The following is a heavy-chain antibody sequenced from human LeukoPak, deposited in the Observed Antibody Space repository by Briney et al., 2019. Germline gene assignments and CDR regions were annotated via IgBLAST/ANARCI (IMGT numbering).Heavy chain of an antibody. Sequence: PSETLSLTCTVSGGSISSSSYYWGWIRQPPGKGLEWIGSIYYSGSTYYNPSLKSRVTISVDTSKNQFSLKLSSVTAADTAVYYCASTNYYGSGSYYVPPSDFDYWGQGTLVTVSS. CDR3: ASTNYYGSGSYYVPPSDFDY. CDR2: IYYSGST. J-gene: IGHJ4*02. CDR1: GGSISSSSYY. V-gene: IGHV4-39*01. D-gene: IGHD3-10*01.